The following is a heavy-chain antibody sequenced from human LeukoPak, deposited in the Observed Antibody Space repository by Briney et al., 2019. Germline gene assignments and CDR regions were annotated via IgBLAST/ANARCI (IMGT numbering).Heavy chain of an antibody. D-gene: IGHD3-22*01. CDR2: ISGSGGST. Sequence: GGSLRLSYAASGFTFSSYAMSWVRQAPGKGLEWVSAISGSGGSTYYADSVKGRFTISRDNSKNTLYLQMNSLRAEDTAVYYCAKPYYYDSSGYYGDAFDIWGQGTMVTVSS. CDR1: GFTFSSYA. CDR3: AKPYYYDSSGYYGDAFDI. V-gene: IGHV3-23*01. J-gene: IGHJ3*02.